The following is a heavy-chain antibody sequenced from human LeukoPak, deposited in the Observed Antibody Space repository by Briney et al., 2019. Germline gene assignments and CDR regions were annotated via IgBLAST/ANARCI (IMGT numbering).Heavy chain of an antibody. Sequence: GGSLRFSCAASGFTFSSYSMSWVRQAPGKGLEWVSAISGSGGSTYYADSVKGRFTISRDNSKNTLYLQMNSLRAEDTAVYYCAKGTGYYTPFSFDYWGQGTLVTVSS. CDR1: GFTFSSYS. CDR2: ISGSGGST. V-gene: IGHV3-23*01. CDR3: AKGTGYYTPFSFDY. J-gene: IGHJ4*02. D-gene: IGHD3/OR15-3a*01.